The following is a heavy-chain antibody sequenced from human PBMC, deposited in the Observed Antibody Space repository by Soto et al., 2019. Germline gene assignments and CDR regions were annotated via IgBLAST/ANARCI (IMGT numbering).Heavy chain of an antibody. CDR2: INHGGST. CDR3: ARVSVTIFAVGMRHYYYAMQV. V-gene: IGHV4-34*01. D-gene: IGHD3-3*01. CDR1: VALFSAYQ. J-gene: IGHJ6*01. Sequence: PETLSPTSAFYVALFSAYQWSCIRHPPGKWLEWIGEINHGGSTKYNPSLKSRVTISKDTSKKQVSLKLTSVTAADTAVYYCARVSVTIFAVGMRHYYYAMQVWGQGTTVNVSS.